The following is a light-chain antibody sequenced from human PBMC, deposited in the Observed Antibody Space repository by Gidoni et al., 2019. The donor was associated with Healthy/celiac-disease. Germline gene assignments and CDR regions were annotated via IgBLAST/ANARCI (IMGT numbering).Light chain of an antibody. CDR3: QQYNNLWT. CDR1: QSVSSS. J-gene: IGKJ1*01. Sequence: EIVMTQSPATLSVSPGERATLSCRASQSVSSSLAWYQQKPGQAPRLLIYGASTRATGIPARFSGSGSGTEFTLTISSLQSADFAVYYCQQYNNLWTFGQXTKVEIK. CDR2: GAS. V-gene: IGKV3-15*01.